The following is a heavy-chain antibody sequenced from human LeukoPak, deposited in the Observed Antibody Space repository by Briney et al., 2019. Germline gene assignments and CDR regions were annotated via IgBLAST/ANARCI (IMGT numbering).Heavy chain of an antibody. J-gene: IGHJ4*02. CDR2: ISYDGSNK. CDR1: GFTFSSYS. CDR3: ARDRDKFWIGSQV. Sequence: GGSQSFSCAASGFTFSSYSIHWVRQAPGKGLEWVAVISYDGSNKYYADSVKGRFTISRDNSKSTLYLQMNSLRTEDTAVYYCARDRDKFWIGSQVWGQATMLTVSS. V-gene: IGHV3-30*03. D-gene: IGHD3-3*01.